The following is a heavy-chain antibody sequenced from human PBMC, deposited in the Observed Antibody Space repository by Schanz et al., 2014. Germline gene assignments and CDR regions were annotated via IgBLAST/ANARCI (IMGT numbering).Heavy chain of an antibody. J-gene: IGHJ3*01. D-gene: IGHD5-12*01. V-gene: IGHV3-74*01. CDR1: TFTFSSYW. Sequence: EVQLVESGGGLVQPGGSLRLSCAASTFTFSSYWMHWVRQAPGKGLVWVSRINSDGRSTNYADSVKGRFTISRDNSKNMVFLQMNSLRVEDTAIYYCARDEGKDGYNLAFDVWGQGTLVTVSS. CDR3: ARDEGKDGYNLAFDV. CDR2: INSDGRST.